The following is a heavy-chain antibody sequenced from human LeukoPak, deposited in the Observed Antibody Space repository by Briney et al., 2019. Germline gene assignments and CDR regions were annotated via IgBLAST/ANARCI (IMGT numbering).Heavy chain of an antibody. CDR1: GYTFTSYG. D-gene: IGHD6-19*01. CDR2: ISAYNGNT. J-gene: IGHJ5*02. V-gene: IGHV1-18*01. CDR3: PRYSQIAVAGTGWFDP. Sequence: ASVTVSCKASGYTFTSYGISWVRQAPGQGLEWMGWISAYNGNTNYAQKLQGRVTMTTDTSTSTAYMELRSLRSDDTAVYYCPRYSQIAVAGTGWFDPWGQGTLVTVSS.